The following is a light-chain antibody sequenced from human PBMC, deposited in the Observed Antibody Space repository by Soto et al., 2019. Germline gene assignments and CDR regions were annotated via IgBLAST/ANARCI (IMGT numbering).Light chain of an antibody. V-gene: IGKV3-20*01. Sequence: EIVLTQSPGTLSLSPGERATLSCRASQSVSSSYLAWYQQKPGQAPRLLIFGTCTRATGIPDRFSGSGSGTDFTLSISRLEPEDFAVYYCQQYASSPLLTFGGGTKVDIK. CDR2: GTC. J-gene: IGKJ4*01. CDR3: QQYASSPLLT. CDR1: QSVSSSY.